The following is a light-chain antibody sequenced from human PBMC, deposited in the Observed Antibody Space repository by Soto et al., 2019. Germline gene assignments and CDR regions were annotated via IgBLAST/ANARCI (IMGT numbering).Light chain of an antibody. CDR1: QSISSL. J-gene: IGKJ5*01. Sequence: EIVLTQSPGTLSLSPGERGTLSCRAIQSISSLLAWYQQKPGQAPRLLIYSASTRASGIPARFSGSGSGADFTLTISSLQSEDFAVYYCQQYYDWPITFGQGTRLEIK. V-gene: IGKV3-15*01. CDR2: SAS. CDR3: QQYYDWPIT.